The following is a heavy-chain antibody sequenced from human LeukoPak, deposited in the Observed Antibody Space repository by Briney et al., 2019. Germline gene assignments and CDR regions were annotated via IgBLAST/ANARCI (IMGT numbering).Heavy chain of an antibody. CDR1: GGSISSHY. CDR2: MYYSGST. J-gene: IGHJ4*02. V-gene: IGHV4-59*11. D-gene: IGHD3-16*01. CDR3: VRDGEGGLDYFDY. Sequence: SETLSLTCTVSGGSISSHYWSWIRQPPGKGLEWIGYMYYSGSTTYNPSLKTRVTISVDTSKKKFSLQLSFVTPDDTAVYYCVRDGEGGLDYFDYWGQGTLVTVSS.